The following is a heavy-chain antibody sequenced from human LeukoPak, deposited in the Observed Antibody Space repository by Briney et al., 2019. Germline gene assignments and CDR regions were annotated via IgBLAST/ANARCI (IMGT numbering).Heavy chain of an antibody. D-gene: IGHD5-12*01. CDR1: GFTFSSYA. V-gene: IGHV3-23*01. CDR3: AKGRKYSGYDSSL. J-gene: IGHJ4*02. Sequence: PGGSLRLSCAASGFTFSSYAMSWVRQAPGKGVEGVSAISGSGGSTYYADSVKGRFTISRDNSKNTLYLQMNSLRAEDTAVYYCAKGRKYSGYDSSLWGQGTLVTVSS. CDR2: ISGSGGST.